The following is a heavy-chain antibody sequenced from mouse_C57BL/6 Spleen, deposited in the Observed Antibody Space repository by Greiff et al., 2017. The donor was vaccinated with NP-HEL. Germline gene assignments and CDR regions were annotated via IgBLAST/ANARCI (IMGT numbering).Heavy chain of an antibody. V-gene: IGHV3-6*01. Sequence: EVKLMESGPGLVKPSQSLSLTCSVTGYSITSGYYWNWIRQFPGNKLEWMGYISYDGSNNYNPSLKNRISITRDTSKNQFFLKLNSVTTEDTATYYCARVTSPYYYYGSSYGAYWGQGTLVTVSA. CDR1: GYSITSGYY. D-gene: IGHD1-1*01. CDR3: ARVTSPYYYYGSSYGAY. CDR2: ISYDGSN. J-gene: IGHJ3*01.